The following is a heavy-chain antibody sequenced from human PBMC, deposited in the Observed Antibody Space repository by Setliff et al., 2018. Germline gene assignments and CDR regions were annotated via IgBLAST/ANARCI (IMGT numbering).Heavy chain of an antibody. D-gene: IGHD3-10*01. Sequence: GGSLRLSCAASGFTFSSYWMSWVRQAPGKGLEWVANIKQDGSEKYYVDSVKGRFTISGDNAKNSLYLQMNSLRAEDTAVYYCAREGVGFRFYYAYMDVWGKGTTVTVSS. CDR2: IKQDGSEK. V-gene: IGHV3-7*01. CDR3: AREGVGFRFYYAYMDV. J-gene: IGHJ6*03. CDR1: GFTFSSYW.